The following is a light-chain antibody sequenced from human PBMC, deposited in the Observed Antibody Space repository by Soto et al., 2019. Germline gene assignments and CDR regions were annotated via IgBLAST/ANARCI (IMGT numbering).Light chain of an antibody. J-gene: IGKJ1*01. CDR1: QSISSW. Sequence: DIQMTQSPSTLSASVGDRVTITCRASQSISSWLAWYQQKPGKAPKLLIYAASSLESGVPSRFSGSGSGTEFTLTISSLQPDDFANYYCQQYNSYPWTFGQGTKVEIK. CDR2: AAS. CDR3: QQYNSYPWT. V-gene: IGKV1-5*01.